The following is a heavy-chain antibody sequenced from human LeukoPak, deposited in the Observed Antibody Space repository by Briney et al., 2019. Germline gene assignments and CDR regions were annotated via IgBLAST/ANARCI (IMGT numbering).Heavy chain of an antibody. J-gene: IGHJ4*02. D-gene: IGHD3-10*01. CDR3: ARDSSMLRGPLVIYYFDF. CDR2: INDDGSTT. V-gene: IGHV3-74*01. Sequence: GGSLRLSCAASGFTFSRSWMHWVRQAPGKRLVWVSRINDDGSTTSYADSVKGRFTISRDNAKNTLYLQMNSLRVEDTAVYYCARDSSMLRGPLVIYYFDFWGQGTLVTVSS. CDR1: GFTFSRSW.